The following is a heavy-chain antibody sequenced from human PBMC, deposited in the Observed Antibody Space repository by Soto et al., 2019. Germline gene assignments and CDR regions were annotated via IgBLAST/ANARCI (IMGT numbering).Heavy chain of an antibody. J-gene: IGHJ6*02. D-gene: IGHD5-18*01. CDR1: GYTFSTYA. Sequence: QVQLVQSGAEVKKPGASVKVSRKASGYTFSTYAMHWVRQAPGQRPEWMGWINAGNGNTKYSQNFQGRVSITRDTSASTAYMELSSLRSEDTAVYFCARDGRYSYGYYNHYGMDVWGQGTTVTVSS. V-gene: IGHV1-3*01. CDR2: INAGNGNT. CDR3: ARDGRYSYGYYNHYGMDV.